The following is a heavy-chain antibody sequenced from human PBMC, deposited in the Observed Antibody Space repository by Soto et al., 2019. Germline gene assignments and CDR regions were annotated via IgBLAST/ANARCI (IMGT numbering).Heavy chain of an antibody. Sequence: GGPLRLSCAASGCTFSSYSMNWVRQAPGKGLEWVSYISSSSSTIYYTDSVKGRFTISRDNAKNSLYLQMNSLRAVDTAVYYCAREGHPVNWFDPLGQGTLVTGSS. CDR2: ISSSSSTI. J-gene: IGHJ5*02. CDR1: GCTFSSYS. CDR3: AREGHPVNWFDP. V-gene: IGHV3-48*01.